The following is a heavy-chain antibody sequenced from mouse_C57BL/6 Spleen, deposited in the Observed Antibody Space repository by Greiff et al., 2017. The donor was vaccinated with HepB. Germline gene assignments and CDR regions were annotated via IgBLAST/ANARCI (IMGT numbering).Heavy chain of an antibody. V-gene: IGHV1-18*01. CDR3: ARKGLDGYHWYFDV. J-gene: IGHJ1*03. CDR2: INPNNGGT. CDR1: GYTFTDYN. Sequence: EVQLQQSGPELVKPGASVKIPCKASGYTFTDYNMDWVKQSHGKSLEWIGDINPNNGGTIYNQKFKGKATLTVDKSSSTAYMELRSLTSEDTAVYYCARKGLDGYHWYFDVWGTGTTVTVSS. D-gene: IGHD2-3*01.